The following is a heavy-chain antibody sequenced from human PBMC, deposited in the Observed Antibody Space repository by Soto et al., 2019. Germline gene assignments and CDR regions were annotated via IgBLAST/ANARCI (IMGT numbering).Heavy chain of an antibody. D-gene: IGHD5-18*01. CDR2: IYHSGST. J-gene: IGHJ4*02. V-gene: IGHV4-30-2*01. CDR3: ARGGVDTAMALSSFDY. CDR1: GGSISSGGYS. Sequence: QLQLQESGSGLVKPSQTLSLTCAVSGGSISSGGYSWSWIRQPPGKGLEWIGYIYHSGSTYYNPALQGRVPISVDRSKNQLSRKLSSVTAADTAVYYCARGGVDTAMALSSFDYWGQGTLVTVSS.